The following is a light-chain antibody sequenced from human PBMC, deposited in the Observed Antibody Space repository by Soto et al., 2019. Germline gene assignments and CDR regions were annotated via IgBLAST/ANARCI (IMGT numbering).Light chain of an antibody. CDR1: QSVFNNH. Sequence: EIFLTQSPGTLSLSQWERATLSCRASQSVFNNHIGWYQQKPGQAPRRLIFGASFRATGIPDRFSGSGSGTDFTLTISRLEPEDFAVYYCQQYGSSPTTFGQGTKVDIK. CDR3: QQYGSSPTT. J-gene: IGKJ1*01. V-gene: IGKV3-20*01. CDR2: GAS.